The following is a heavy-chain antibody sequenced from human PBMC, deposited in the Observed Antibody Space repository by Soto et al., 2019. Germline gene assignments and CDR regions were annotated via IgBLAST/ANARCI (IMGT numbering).Heavy chain of an antibody. CDR1: GGSVSSGSYY. CDR3: ARVVRTTMVRGVIITNNNWFDP. CDR2: INHSGST. D-gene: IGHD3-10*01. Sequence: SETLSLTCTVSGGSVSSGSYYWSWIRQPPGKGLEWIGEINHSGSTNYNPSLKSRVTISVDTSKNQFSLKLSSVTAADTAVYYCARVVRTTMVRGVIITNNNWFDPWGQGTLVTVSS. J-gene: IGHJ5*02. V-gene: IGHV4-61*01.